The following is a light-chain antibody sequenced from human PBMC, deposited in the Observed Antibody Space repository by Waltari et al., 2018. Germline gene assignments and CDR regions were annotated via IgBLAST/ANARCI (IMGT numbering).Light chain of an antibody. Sequence: SYELTQPPSVSVSPGQTVSITCSGDGLGDKYACWYHQKQGQSPILVIYQDTKRPSGIPERFAGSSSGNTATLTIRGTQAMDESDYYWQAWDSSSEMVFGGGTKLTVL. V-gene: IGLV3-1*01. J-gene: IGLJ2*01. CDR2: QDT. CDR3: QAWDSSSEMV. CDR1: GLGDKY.